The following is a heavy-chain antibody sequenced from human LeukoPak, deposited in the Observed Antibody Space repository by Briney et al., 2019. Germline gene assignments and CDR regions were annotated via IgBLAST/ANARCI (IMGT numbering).Heavy chain of an antibody. V-gene: IGHV4-39*01. D-gene: IGHD5-24*01. Sequence: SETLSLTWTVSGGSISSSSYYWGWIRQPPGKGLEWIGSIYYSGSTYYNPSLKSRVTIYVDTSKNQFSLKLSSVGAAETAVYYYTGHDGATIFDYWGQGTLVTVSS. CDR2: IYYSGST. J-gene: IGHJ4*02. CDR3: TGHDGATIFDY. CDR1: GGSISSSSYY.